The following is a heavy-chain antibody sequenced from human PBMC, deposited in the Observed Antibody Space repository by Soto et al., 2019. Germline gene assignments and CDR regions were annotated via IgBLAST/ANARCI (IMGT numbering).Heavy chain of an antibody. D-gene: IGHD3-16*02. J-gene: IGHJ4*02. CDR1: EFTFTNAW. V-gene: IGHV3-15*07. CDR3: TSLYYGH. CDR2: IKSKADGGTT. Sequence: EVQLVESGGDLVKPGESLRLSCAASEFTFTNAWMNWVRQAPGKGLEWVGRIKSKADGGTTDYAAPVKGRFTISRDESQNTLYLQMNSLKTEDTAVYYCTSLYYGHWGQGTLVTVSS.